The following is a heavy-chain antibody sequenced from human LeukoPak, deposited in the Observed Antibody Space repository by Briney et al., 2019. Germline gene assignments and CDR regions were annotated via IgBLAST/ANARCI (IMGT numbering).Heavy chain of an antibody. Sequence: SETLSLTCTVSGGSISSYYWGWVRQPPGKGLEWIGTISYSGTTYYSPSLKSRVTISLDTSKNQFSLKLSSVTAADTAIYYCARDFSSSSTVYYYYYMDVWGKGTTVTVSS. CDR1: GGSISSYY. CDR2: ISYSGTT. J-gene: IGHJ6*03. V-gene: IGHV4-39*07. CDR3: ARDFSSSSTVYYYYYMDV. D-gene: IGHD6-6*01.